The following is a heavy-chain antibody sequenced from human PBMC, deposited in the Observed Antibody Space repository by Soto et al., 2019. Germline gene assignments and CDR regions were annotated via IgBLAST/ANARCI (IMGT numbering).Heavy chain of an antibody. D-gene: IGHD3-10*01. V-gene: IGHV4-30-2*01. Sequence: PGKGLEWIVYIYHSGTTYYNPSLKSRVTISVDRSKNQFSLKLSSVTAADTAVYYCARGGDGSGSYYVDYWGQGTLVTVSS. CDR3: ARGGDGSGSYYVDY. CDR2: IYHSGTT. J-gene: IGHJ4*02.